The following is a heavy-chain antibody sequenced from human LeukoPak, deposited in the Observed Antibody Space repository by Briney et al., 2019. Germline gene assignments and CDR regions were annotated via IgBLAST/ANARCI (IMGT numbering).Heavy chain of an antibody. Sequence: GRSLRLSCAASGFTFSSYGMHWVRQAPGKGLEWVAIIWYDGSNKYYADSVKGRFTVSRDNSKNTLYLQMNSLRAEDTAVYYCAKDFPNSYYGMDVWGQGTTVTVSS. CDR2: IWYDGSNK. J-gene: IGHJ6*02. CDR1: GFTFSSYG. D-gene: IGHD1-7*01. V-gene: IGHV3-33*06. CDR3: AKDFPNSYYGMDV.